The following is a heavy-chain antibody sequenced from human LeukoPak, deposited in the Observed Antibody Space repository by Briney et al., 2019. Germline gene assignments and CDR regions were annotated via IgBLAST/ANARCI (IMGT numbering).Heavy chain of an antibody. CDR3: ARDGAYDSSGYYVDY. D-gene: IGHD3-22*01. Sequence: GGSLRLSCAASGFTFSSYGMHWVRQAPGKGLEWVAVISYDGSNKYYADSVKGRFTISRDNSKNTLYLQMNSLRAEDTAVYYCARDGAYDSSGYYVDYWGQGTLVTVSS. CDR1: GFTFSSYG. V-gene: IGHV3-30*19. J-gene: IGHJ4*02. CDR2: ISYDGSNK.